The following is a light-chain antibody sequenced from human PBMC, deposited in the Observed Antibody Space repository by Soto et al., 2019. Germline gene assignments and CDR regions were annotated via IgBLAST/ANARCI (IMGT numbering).Light chain of an antibody. V-gene: IGKV1-27*01. CDR3: QKYNSAPPWT. CDR2: AAS. J-gene: IGKJ1*01. Sequence: DIQMTQSPSSLSASVGDRVTITCRATQDISNYFAWYQQKPWKVPNLLIYAASTLQSGVPSRFSGSGSGTDFTLTISSLQPEDVATYYCQKYNSAPPWTFGQGTKVEI. CDR1: QDISNY.